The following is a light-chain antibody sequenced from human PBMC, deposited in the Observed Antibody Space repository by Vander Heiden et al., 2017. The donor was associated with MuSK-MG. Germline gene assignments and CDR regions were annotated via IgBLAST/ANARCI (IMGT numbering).Light chain of an antibody. CDR3: QQDNCFPWT. V-gene: IGKV1-5*03. J-gene: IGKJ1*01. Sequence: DIKMTQSPSTLSASVGGRVTITCRASKTISSWLAWYQQKPGKAPKLLIYKASSLESGVPSRFSGSGSGTDFTLTISSLQPDDFATYYCQQDNCFPWTFGQGTKVEIK. CDR2: KAS. CDR1: KTISSW.